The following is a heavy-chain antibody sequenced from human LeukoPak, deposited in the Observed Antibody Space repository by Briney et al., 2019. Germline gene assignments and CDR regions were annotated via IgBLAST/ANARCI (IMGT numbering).Heavy chain of an antibody. J-gene: IGHJ3*02. D-gene: IGHD1-14*01. CDR1: GFTFSSYA. Sequence: SGGSLRLSCAASGFTFSSYAMHWVRQAPGKGLEWVAVISYDGSNKYYADSVKGRFTISRDNSKNTLYLQMNSLRAEDTAVYYCARSQYLLNRDALDIWGQGKMVTVSS. CDR3: ARSQYLLNRDALDI. CDR2: ISYDGSNK. V-gene: IGHV3-30-3*01.